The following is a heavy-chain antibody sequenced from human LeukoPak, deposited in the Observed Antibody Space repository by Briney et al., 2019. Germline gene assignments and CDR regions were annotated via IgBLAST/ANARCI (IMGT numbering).Heavy chain of an antibody. CDR1: GGTFSSYA. J-gene: IGHJ4*02. Sequence: ASVKVSCKASGGTFSSYAISWVRQAPGQVFEWMGGITPLFGTTNYAQNFQGRLTITADKSTTTAYMELSSLRSEDTAMYYCASYTSSGSYPTPFDYWGQGTLVTVSS. V-gene: IGHV1-69*06. CDR2: ITPLFGTT. D-gene: IGHD1-26*01. CDR3: ASYTSSGSYPTPFDY.